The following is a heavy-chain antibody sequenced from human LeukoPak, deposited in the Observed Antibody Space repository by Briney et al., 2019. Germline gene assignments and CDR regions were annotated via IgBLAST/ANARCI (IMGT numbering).Heavy chain of an antibody. CDR3: ARDDEYSGYL. J-gene: IGHJ5*02. V-gene: IGHV3-48*03. D-gene: IGHD5-12*01. CDR2: ISSSGSTI. Sequence: GGSLRLSCAASGFTFSSYEMNWVRQAPGKGLEWVSYISSSGSTIYYADSVKGRFTISRDNAKNSLYLQMNSVRAEDTAVYYCARDDEYSGYLWGQGTLVTVSS. CDR1: GFTFSSYE.